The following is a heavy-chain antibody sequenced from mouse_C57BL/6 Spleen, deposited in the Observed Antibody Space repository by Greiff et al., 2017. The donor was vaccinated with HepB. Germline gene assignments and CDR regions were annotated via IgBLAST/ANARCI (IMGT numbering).Heavy chain of an antibody. CDR1: GYTFTSYW. Sequence: QVQLQQPGAELVKPGASVKLSCKASGYTFTSYWMHWVKQRPGQGLEWIGMIHPNSGSTNYNEKFKSKATLTVDKSSSTAYMQLSSLTSEDSAVYYCARAAMVLDYFDYWGQGTTLTVSS. CDR2: IHPNSGST. D-gene: IGHD1-1*02. V-gene: IGHV1-64*01. CDR3: ARAAMVLDYFDY. J-gene: IGHJ2*01.